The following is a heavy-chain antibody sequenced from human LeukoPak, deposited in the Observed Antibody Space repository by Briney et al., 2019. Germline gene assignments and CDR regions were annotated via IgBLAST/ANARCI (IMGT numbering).Heavy chain of an antibody. CDR1: GGSISSYY. J-gene: IGHJ4*02. Sequence: SETLSLTCTVSGGSISSYYWSWIRQPPGKGLEWIGYIYYSGSTNYNPSLKSRVTISVDTSKNQFSLKLSSVTAADTAVYYCATEEWYDSSLGLPVWGQGTLVTVSS. CDR3: ATEEWYDSSLGLPV. CDR2: IYYSGST. V-gene: IGHV4-59*08. D-gene: IGHD3-22*01.